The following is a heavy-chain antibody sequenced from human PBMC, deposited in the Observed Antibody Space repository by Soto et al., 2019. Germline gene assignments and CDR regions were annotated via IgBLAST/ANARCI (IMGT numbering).Heavy chain of an antibody. D-gene: IGHD2-8*02. V-gene: IGHV3-30*18. CDR1: GFIYSSCA. J-gene: IGHJ4*02. CDR2: VSHDGTLY. Sequence: GGSLRLSCSASGFIYSSCAMHWVRQVPGKGLEWLAVVSHDGTLYPYADSVKGRFTISRDNSRKMLYLQMSSLRPDDTAVYYCVKDRSDTWSFDYWGQGTLVTVSS. CDR3: VKDRSDTWSFDY.